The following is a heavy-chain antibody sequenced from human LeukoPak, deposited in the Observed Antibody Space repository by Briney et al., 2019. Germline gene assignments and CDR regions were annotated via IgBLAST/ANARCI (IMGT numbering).Heavy chain of an antibody. D-gene: IGHD5-18*01. J-gene: IGHJ4*02. Sequence: GGSLRLSCAASGFILNSYGMHWVRQAPGKGLEWVADIWFDGKNQHFADSVRGRFAISRDNSKNTVYLQINSLRAEDTAVYYCAKDSGYSYGYGSVDYWGQGTLVTVSS. CDR1: GFILNSYG. V-gene: IGHV3-33*03. CDR3: AKDSGYSYGYGSVDY. CDR2: IWFDGKNQ.